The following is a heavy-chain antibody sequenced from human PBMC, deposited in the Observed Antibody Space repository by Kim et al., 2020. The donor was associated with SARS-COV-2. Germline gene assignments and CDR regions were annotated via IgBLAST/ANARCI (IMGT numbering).Heavy chain of an antibody. V-gene: IGHV1-46*01. D-gene: IGHD3-22*01. Sequence: QQFQGRSTMARDTSKGTVYMELSSLRSEDTAVYYCARGDYYYDSRSWFDPWGQGTLVTVSS. J-gene: IGHJ5*02. CDR3: ARGDYYYDSRSWFDP.